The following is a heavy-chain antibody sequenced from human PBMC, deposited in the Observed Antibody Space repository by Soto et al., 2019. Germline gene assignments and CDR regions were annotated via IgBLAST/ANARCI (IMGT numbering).Heavy chain of an antibody. D-gene: IGHD2-2*01. CDR3: ARGVGTRPRLDGMDV. CDR1: GYTFTSYY. V-gene: IGHV1-46*01. Sequence: QVQLVQSGAEVKKPGASVKVSCKASGYTFTSYYMHWVRQAPGQGLEWMGIINPSGGSTSYAQKFQGRVTMTRYTSTSRVYMDLSSLRSEGTAVYYCARGVGTRPRLDGMDVWGQGTTVNVSS. J-gene: IGHJ6*02. CDR2: INPSGGST.